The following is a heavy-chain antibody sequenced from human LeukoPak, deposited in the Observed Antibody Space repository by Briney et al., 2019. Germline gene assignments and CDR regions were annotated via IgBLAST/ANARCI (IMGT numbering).Heavy chain of an antibody. CDR1: GYTFTSYG. Sequence: ASVKVSCKASGYTFTSYGISWVRQAPGQGLEWMGWISAYNGNTNYAQKLQGRVTMTTDTSTSTAYMELRSLRSDDTAVYYCARDHGTYYDFWSGDYHYYMDVWGKGTTVTVSS. D-gene: IGHD3-3*01. J-gene: IGHJ6*03. CDR3: ARDHGTYYDFWSGDYHYYMDV. V-gene: IGHV1-18*01. CDR2: ISAYNGNT.